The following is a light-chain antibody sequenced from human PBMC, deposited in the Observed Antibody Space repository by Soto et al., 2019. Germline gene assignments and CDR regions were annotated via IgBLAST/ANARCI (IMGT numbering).Light chain of an antibody. V-gene: IGLV1-40*01. J-gene: IGLJ2*01. CDR2: GNS. CDR1: SSNIGAGYD. CDR3: QSYDKSLSGYVV. Sequence: QSVLTQAPSVSGAPGQRVTISCTGSSSNIGAGYDVHWYQQLPGTAPKVLIYGNSNRPSGVPDRFSGSKSGTSASLAITGLQAEDEADYYCQSYDKSLSGYVVFGGGTKLTVL.